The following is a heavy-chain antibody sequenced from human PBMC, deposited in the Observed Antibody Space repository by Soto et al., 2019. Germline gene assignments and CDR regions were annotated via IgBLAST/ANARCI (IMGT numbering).Heavy chain of an antibody. V-gene: IGHV1-69*12. CDR3: ARESRYCSGGSCYCLPGIDY. D-gene: IGHD2-15*01. J-gene: IGHJ4*02. Sequence: QVQLVQSGAEVKKPGSSVKVSCKASGGTFSSYAISWVRQAPGQGLEWMGGIIPIFGTANYAQKFQGRVTITGDESTSTADMELSSLGSEDTAVYYCARESRYCSGGSCYCLPGIDYWGQGTLVTVSS. CDR2: IIPIFGTA. CDR1: GGTFSSYA.